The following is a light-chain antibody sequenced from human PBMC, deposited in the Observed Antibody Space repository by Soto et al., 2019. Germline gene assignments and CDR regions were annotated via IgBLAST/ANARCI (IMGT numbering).Light chain of an antibody. Sequence: DIQMTQSPSTLSGSVGDRVTITCRASQSFSGTLAWYQQKPRKAPKLLIYDASSLERGVASRFSGSGSGTEFTHTISSLQPDDFATYYCQQYDTYSRTFGQGTKVEIK. CDR1: QSFSGT. J-gene: IGKJ1*01. CDR3: QQYDTYSRT. CDR2: DAS. V-gene: IGKV1-5*01.